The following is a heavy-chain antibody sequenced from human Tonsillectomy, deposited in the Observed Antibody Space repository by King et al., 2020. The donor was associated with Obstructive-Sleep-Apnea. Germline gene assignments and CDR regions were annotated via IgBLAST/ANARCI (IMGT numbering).Heavy chain of an antibody. J-gene: IGHJ4*02. V-gene: IGHV3-43D*03. CDR2: INWDGGRT. CDR1: GFTFDDYA. CDR3: TKDIGGSGWRFDY. D-gene: IGHD6-19*01. Sequence: VQLVESGGVVVQPGGSLRLSCAASGFTFDDYAMYWVRQAPGKGLEWVSLINWDGGRTYYADSVKGRFTISRDNSKNPLYLQMNSLRAEDTALYYCTKDIGGSGWRFDYWGQGTLVTVSS.